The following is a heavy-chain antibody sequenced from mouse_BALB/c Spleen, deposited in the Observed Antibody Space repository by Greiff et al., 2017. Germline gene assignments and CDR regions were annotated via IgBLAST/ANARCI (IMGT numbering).Heavy chain of an antibody. V-gene: IGHV3-6*02. Sequence: EVQLQQSGPGLVKPSQSLSLTCSVTGYSITSGYYWNWIRQFPGNKLEWMGYISYDGSNNYNPSLKNRISITRDTSKNQFFLKLNSVTTEDTATYYCARDQKIYYDYDGFAYWGQGTLVTVS. D-gene: IGHD2-4*01. CDR1: GYSITSGYY. CDR3: ARDQKIYYDYDGFAY. J-gene: IGHJ3*01. CDR2: ISYDGSN.